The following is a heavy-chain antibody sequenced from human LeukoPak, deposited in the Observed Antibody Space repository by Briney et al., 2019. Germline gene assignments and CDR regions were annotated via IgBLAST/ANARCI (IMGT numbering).Heavy chain of an antibody. Sequence: ASVKVSCKASGYTFTSYYMQWVRQAPGQGLEWMGIINPSGGSTSYAQKFQGRVTMTRDTSTSTVYMELSTLRSEDTAVYYCARYSSGRRGFVYWGQGTLVTVSS. V-gene: IGHV1-46*01. CDR3: ARYSSGRRGFVY. CDR2: INPSGGST. D-gene: IGHD6-19*01. J-gene: IGHJ4*02. CDR1: GYTFTSYY.